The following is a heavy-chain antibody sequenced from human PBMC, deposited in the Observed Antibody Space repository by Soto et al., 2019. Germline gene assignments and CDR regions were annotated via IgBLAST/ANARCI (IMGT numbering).Heavy chain of an antibody. CDR1: GGSMSGFY. D-gene: IGHD3-3*01. CDR3: ARGQRFSDWFDP. J-gene: IGHJ5*02. CDR2: VYSSGGT. Sequence: SSETLSLTCTVSGGSMSGFYWTWIRQPAGKGLEWIGRVYSSGGTHYSPPLKSRVTISLDTSKNQFSLRLLSVTDADTAVYFCARGQRFSDWFDPWGQGTLVTVSS. V-gene: IGHV4-4*07.